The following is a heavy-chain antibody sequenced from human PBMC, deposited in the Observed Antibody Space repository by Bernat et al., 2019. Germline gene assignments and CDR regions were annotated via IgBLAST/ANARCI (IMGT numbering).Heavy chain of an antibody. D-gene: IGHD6-13*01. CDR2: IWYDGSNK. Sequence: QVQLVESGGGVVQPGRSLRLSCAASGFTFSSYGMHWVRQAPGKGLEWVAVIWYDGSNKYYADSVKGRFTISRDNSKNTLYLQMNSLRAEDTAVYYCAKDLSTAAAGTGYWGQGTLVTVSS. V-gene: IGHV3-33*06. CDR3: AKDLSTAAAGTGY. CDR1: GFTFSSYG. J-gene: IGHJ4*02.